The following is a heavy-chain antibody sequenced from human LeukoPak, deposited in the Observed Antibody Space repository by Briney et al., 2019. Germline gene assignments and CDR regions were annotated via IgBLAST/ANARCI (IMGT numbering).Heavy chain of an antibody. Sequence: GGSLRLSCAASGFTFSDYYMSWIRQAPGKGLEWVSSISNSSSYIYYADSVKGRFTISRDNAKNSLYLQMNSLRAEDTAVYYCASGNYCSGGSCRDYWGQGTLVTVSS. J-gene: IGHJ4*02. CDR3: ASGNYCSGGSCRDY. CDR1: GFTFSDYY. V-gene: IGHV3-21*01. D-gene: IGHD2-15*01. CDR2: ISNSSSYI.